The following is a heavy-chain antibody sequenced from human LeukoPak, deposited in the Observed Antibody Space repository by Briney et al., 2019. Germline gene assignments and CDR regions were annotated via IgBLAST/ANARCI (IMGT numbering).Heavy chain of an antibody. CDR2: IWYDGSNK. CDR1: GFTFSSYG. Sequence: PGRSLRLSCAASGFTFSSYGMHWVRQAPGKGLEWVAVIWYDGSNKYYADSVKGRFTISRDNSKNTLYLQMNSLRAEDTAVYYCARDPKEGQLLWFGELFSPSDYWGQGTLVTVSS. D-gene: IGHD3-10*01. V-gene: IGHV3-33*01. J-gene: IGHJ4*02. CDR3: ARDPKEGQLLWFGELFSPSDY.